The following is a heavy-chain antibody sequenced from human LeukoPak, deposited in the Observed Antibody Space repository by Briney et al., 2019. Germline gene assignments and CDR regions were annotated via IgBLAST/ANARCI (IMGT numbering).Heavy chain of an antibody. CDR2: IKQDGSEK. D-gene: IGHD6-13*01. J-gene: IGHJ6*03. V-gene: IGHV3-7*01. Sequence: GGSLRLSCAASGFTFRSYWMSWVRQAPGKGLEWVANIKQDGSEKYYVDSVKGRFTISRDNAKNSLYLQMNSLRAEDTAVYYCVKDGAAAGNPAYYYYYYYMDVWGKGTTVTVSS. CDR3: VKDGAAAGNPAYYYYYYYMDV. CDR1: GFTFRSYW.